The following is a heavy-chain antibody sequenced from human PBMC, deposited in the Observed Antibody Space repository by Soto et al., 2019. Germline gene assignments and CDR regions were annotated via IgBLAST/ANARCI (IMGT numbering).Heavy chain of an antibody. CDR2: SRNRPKSYTT. CDR1: GFIFSDHN. D-gene: IGHD3-10*01. J-gene: IGHJ4*02. V-gene: IGHV3-72*01. Sequence: EVQLVESGGGLVQPGGSLRLSCAASGFIFSDHNMDWVRQAPGKGLEWVGRSRNRPKSYTTDYAASVKGRFTISRDDSKNSLYLQMNSLKIEDTAVYYCARGWSQSVAGSAYWGQGTLVTVSS. CDR3: ARGWSQSVAGSAY.